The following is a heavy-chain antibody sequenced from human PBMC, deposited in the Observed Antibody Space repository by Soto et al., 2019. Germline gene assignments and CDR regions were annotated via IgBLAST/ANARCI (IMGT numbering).Heavy chain of an antibody. J-gene: IGHJ4*02. V-gene: IGHV3-30*18. CDR1: GFTFSSYG. Sequence: PGGSLRLSCAASGFTFSSYGMHWVRQAPGKGLEWVAVISYDGSNKYYADSVKGRFTISRDNSKNTLYLQMNSLRAEDTAVYYCAKEPYSSSSYFDYWGQGTLVTVSS. CDR3: AKEPYSSSSYFDY. D-gene: IGHD6-6*01. CDR2: ISYDGSNK.